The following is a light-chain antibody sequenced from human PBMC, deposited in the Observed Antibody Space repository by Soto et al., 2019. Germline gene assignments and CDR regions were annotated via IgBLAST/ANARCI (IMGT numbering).Light chain of an antibody. V-gene: IGKV3-20*01. CDR1: QTVSNNY. CDR2: DAS. CDR3: QQFSSYPLT. Sequence: EFVLTQSPGTLSLSPGARATLSCRAIQTVSNNYLAWYQQKPGQAPRLLIYDASSRATGIPDRFSGGGSGTDFTLTISRLEPEDFAVYYCQQFSSYPLTFGGGTKVEIK. J-gene: IGKJ4*01.